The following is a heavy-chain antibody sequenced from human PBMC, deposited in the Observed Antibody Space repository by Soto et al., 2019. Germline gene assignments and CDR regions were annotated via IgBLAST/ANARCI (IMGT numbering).Heavy chain of an antibody. CDR3: TKDFTIFSVVGAFDV. V-gene: IGHV3-9*01. J-gene: IGHJ3*01. CDR1: GFTFEDYV. D-gene: IGHD3-3*01. CDR2: ISWDSGSV. Sequence: EVQLVESGGGLVQPGRSLRLSCSASGFTFEDYVMHWVRQAPGKGLEWVSRISWDSGSVAYADSVKGRFTISRDNAKNSLYLQMTSLRPADTAVYYCTKDFTIFSVVGAFDVWGQGTMVTVSS.